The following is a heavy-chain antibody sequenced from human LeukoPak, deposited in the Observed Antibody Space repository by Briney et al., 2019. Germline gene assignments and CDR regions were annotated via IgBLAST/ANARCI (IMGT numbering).Heavy chain of an antibody. CDR1: GFTFDDYG. D-gene: IGHD3-22*01. J-gene: IGHJ3*02. V-gene: IGHV3-20*04. CDR2: INWNGATT. Sequence: GGSLRLSCAASGFTFDDYGMSWVRQAPGKGLEWVSGINWNGATTTYADSVKGRFTISRDNAKNSLYLQMNSLRAEDTALYYCARDHDTLLVVDRGFEIWGQGTTATVSS. CDR3: ARDHDTLLVVDRGFEI.